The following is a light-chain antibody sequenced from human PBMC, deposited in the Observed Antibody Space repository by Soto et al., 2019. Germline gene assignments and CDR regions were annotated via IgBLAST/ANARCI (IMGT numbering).Light chain of an antibody. J-gene: IGLJ2*01. CDR2: DVS. V-gene: IGLV2-11*01. Sequence: QSALTQPRSVSGYPGQSVNISCTGTSSDVGGYNYVSWYQQHPGKAPKLMIYDVSKRPSGVPDRFSGSKYGNTASLTISGLQAEDVADYYCCSYAGSYTLVFGGGTQLTV. CDR1: SSDVGGYNY. CDR3: CSYAGSYTLV.